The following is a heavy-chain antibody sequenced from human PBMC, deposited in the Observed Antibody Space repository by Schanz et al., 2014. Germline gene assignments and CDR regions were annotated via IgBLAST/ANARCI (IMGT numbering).Heavy chain of an antibody. V-gene: IGHV3-48*01. Sequence: VQLVESGGGVVQPGRSLRLSCVASGFTFSSHSFNWVRQAPGKGLEWISYITYNGGTIYYADSVKGRFTISRDNAKNSLYLEMNSLRAEDTALYYCARVKYCTITRCYRTETEGIYYMDVWGKGTTVTVSS. J-gene: IGHJ6*03. CDR2: ITYNGGTI. D-gene: IGHD2-2*01. CDR3: ARVKYCTITRCYRTETEGIYYMDV. CDR1: GFTFSSHS.